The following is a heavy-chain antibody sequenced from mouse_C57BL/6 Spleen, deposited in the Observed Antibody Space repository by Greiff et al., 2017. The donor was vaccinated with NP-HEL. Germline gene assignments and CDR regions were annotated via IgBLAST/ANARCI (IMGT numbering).Heavy chain of an antibody. CDR2: IYPGDGDT. D-gene: IGHD2-1*01. CDR3: ARYGNYEDYFDD. Sequence: QVQLKQSGPELVKPGASVKISCKASGYAFSSSWMNWVKQRPGKGLEWIGRIYPGDGDTNYNGKFKGKATLTADKSSSTAYMQLSSLTSEDSAVYFCARYGNYEDYFDDWGQGTTLTVSS. J-gene: IGHJ2*01. V-gene: IGHV1-82*01. CDR1: GYAFSSSW.